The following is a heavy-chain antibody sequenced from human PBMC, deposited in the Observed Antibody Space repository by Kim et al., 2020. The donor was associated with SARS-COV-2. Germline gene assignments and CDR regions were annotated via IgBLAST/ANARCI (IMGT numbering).Heavy chain of an antibody. Sequence: SETLSLTCTVSGGSIDSGDYYWSWVRQPPGKGLEWIGYIYFGGSTYYNPSLKGRVTISIDPPENQFSLKLSSVTAADTAVYYCSQKLYGDYAGDYTMDVWGQGTTVTVSS. CDR2: IYFGGST. J-gene: IGHJ6*02. V-gene: IGHV4-30-4*01. CDR3: SQKLYGDYAGDYTMDV. D-gene: IGHD4-17*01. CDR1: GGSIDSGDYY.